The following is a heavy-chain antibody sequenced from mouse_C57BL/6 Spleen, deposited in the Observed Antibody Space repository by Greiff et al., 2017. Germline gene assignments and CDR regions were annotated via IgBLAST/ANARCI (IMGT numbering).Heavy chain of an antibody. J-gene: IGHJ1*03. CDR1: GYTFTSYW. Sequence: QVQLQQSGAELVRPGTSVKLSCKASGYTFTSYWMHWVKQRPGQGLEWIGVIDPSDSYTNYNQKFKGTSTLTVDTSSSTAYMQLSSLTSEDSAVYYCAREGIDFDVWGTGTTVTVSS. CDR3: AREGIDFDV. CDR2: IDPSDSYT. V-gene: IGHV1-59*01.